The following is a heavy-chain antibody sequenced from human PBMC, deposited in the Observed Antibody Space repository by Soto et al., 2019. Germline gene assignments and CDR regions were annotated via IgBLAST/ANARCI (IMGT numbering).Heavy chain of an antibody. CDR1: GGSISSSSYY. V-gene: IGHV4-39*01. CDR3: ARRGYYDFWSGYYTLSYFDY. CDR2: IYYSGST. D-gene: IGHD3-3*01. Sequence: SETLSLTCTVSGGSISSSSYYWGWIRQPPGKGLEWIGSIYYSGSTYYNPSLKSRVTISVDTSKNQSSLKLSSVTAADTAVYYCARRGYYDFWSGYYTLSYFDYWGQGTLVTVSS. J-gene: IGHJ4*02.